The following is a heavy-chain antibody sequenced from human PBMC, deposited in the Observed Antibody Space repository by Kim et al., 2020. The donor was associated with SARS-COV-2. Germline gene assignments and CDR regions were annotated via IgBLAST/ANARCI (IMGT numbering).Heavy chain of an antibody. J-gene: IGHJ6*02. V-gene: IGHV3-53*01. CDR1: GFAVSSNY. Sequence: GGSLRLSCAASGFAVSSNYLSWVRQAPGKGLEWVSVISSGGSTYYADSVQGRFTVSRDNSKNTLFLEMNSLRAEDTAVYYCAREQSYSSGGGRFYYYAMDIWGQGTTVAVSS. CDR3: AREQSYSSGGGRFYYYAMDI. CDR2: ISSGGST. D-gene: IGHD6-19*01.